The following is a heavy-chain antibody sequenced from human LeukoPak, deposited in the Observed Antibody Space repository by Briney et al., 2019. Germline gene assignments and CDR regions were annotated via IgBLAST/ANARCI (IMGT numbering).Heavy chain of an antibody. CDR2: IYYSGST. CDR1: GGSISSYY. D-gene: IGHD3-22*01. J-gene: IGHJ4*02. CDR3: ARLITGGWLNY. V-gene: IGHV4-59*08. Sequence: SETLSLTCTVSGGSISSYYWSWIRQPPGKGLEWIGYIYYSGSTNYNPSLKSRVTISVDTSKNQFSLKLSSVTAAETAVYYCARLITGGWLNYWGQGTLVTVSS.